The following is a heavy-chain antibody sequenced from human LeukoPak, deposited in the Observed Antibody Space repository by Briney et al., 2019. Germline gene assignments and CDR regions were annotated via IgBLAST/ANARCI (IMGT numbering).Heavy chain of an antibody. CDR3: ARHSGSSGYYYADY. CDR2: IYYSGST. CDR1: GGSISSHY. J-gene: IGHJ4*02. V-gene: IGHV4-59*08. D-gene: IGHD3-22*01. Sequence: SETLSLTCTVSGGSISSHYWSWIRQPPGKGLEWIGYIYYSGSTNYNPSLKSRVTISVDTSKNQFSLKLSSVTAADTAVYYCARHSGSSGYYYADYWGQGTLVAVSS.